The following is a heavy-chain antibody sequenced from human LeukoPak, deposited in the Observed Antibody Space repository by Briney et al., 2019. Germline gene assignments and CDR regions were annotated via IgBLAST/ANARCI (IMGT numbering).Heavy chain of an antibody. Sequence: GRSLRLSCAASGFTFSSYGMHWVRQAPGKGLEWVAVISYDGSNKQYADSVKGRFTISRDNAKNSLYLQMNSLRAEDTAVYYCARDVRAVAGLLDYWGQGTLVTVSS. CDR2: ISYDGSNK. CDR1: GFTFSSYG. J-gene: IGHJ4*02. D-gene: IGHD6-19*01. V-gene: IGHV3-30*03. CDR3: ARDVRAVAGLLDY.